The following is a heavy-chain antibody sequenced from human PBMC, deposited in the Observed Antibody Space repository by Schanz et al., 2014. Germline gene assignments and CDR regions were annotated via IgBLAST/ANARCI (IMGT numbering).Heavy chain of an antibody. CDR1: GFTFSSYS. Sequence: EVQLVESGGGLVQPGGSLRLSCTASGFTFSSYSMNWVRQAPGKGLEWVSAISGSGGSTYYADSVKGRFTISRDNSKNTLYLQMSSLRAGDAAVYYCARGLIAAAGGAFDYWGQGTLVAVSA. CDR2: ISGSGGST. D-gene: IGHD6-13*01. V-gene: IGHV3-23*04. CDR3: ARGLIAAAGGAFDY. J-gene: IGHJ4*02.